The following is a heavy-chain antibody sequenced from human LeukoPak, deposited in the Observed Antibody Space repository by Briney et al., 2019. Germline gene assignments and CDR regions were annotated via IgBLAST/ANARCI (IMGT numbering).Heavy chain of an antibody. V-gene: IGHV3-7*01. D-gene: IGHD3-9*01. Sequence: GGSLRLSCAASGLTLSSFWMSWVRQAPGKGLEWVANIKEDGRIKNYVDSVKGRFTISRDNAKKSVYLQMSSLRVEDTAMYYCASNNDWRFDYWGQGTLLTVSS. J-gene: IGHJ4*02. CDR3: ASNNDWRFDY. CDR1: GLTLSSFW. CDR2: IKEDGRIK.